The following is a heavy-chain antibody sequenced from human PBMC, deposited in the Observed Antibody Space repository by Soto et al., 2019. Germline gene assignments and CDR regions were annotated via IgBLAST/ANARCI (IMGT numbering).Heavy chain of an antibody. V-gene: IGHV1-8*01. CDR2: MNPNTGNT. CDR3: VRRVASGHRSWFDP. D-gene: IGHD2-21*01. CDR1: EDTFTHYD. Sequence: QVELVQSGAEVKKPGASVKVSCQASEDTFTHYDINWVRQATGQGLEWMGLMNPNTGNTDYAHKFQGRVTMTRDTSTRTVYMELSSLRSDDTAVYYCVRRVASGHRSWFDPWGQATLVTVSS. J-gene: IGHJ5*02.